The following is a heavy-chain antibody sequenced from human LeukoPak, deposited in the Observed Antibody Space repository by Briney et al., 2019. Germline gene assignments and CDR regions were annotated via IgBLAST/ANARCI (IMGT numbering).Heavy chain of an antibody. J-gene: IGHJ5*02. CDR1: GFTFSSYS. V-gene: IGHV3-21*01. D-gene: IGHD3-22*01. CDR3: ARVDYYDSSGYWNWFDP. Sequence: PGGSLRLSCAASGFTFSSYSMNWVRQAPGKGLEWVSSISSSSSYIYYADSVKGRFTISRDNAKNSLYLQMNSLRAEDTAVYYCARVDYYDSSGYWNWFDPWGQGTLVTVSS. CDR2: ISSSSSYI.